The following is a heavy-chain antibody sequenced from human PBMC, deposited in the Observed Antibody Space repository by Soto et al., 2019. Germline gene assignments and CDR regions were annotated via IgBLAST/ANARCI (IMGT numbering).Heavy chain of an antibody. D-gene: IGHD2-8*01. J-gene: IGHJ4*02. Sequence: EGSLRLSCVASGCIFSNYAINWLRQGPGKGLEWVSAIRGSGGSTYYADSVKGRFTISRDNSKNFFFLQMNILRVDNSAPYYCVKERSVLSYADSWGQGTLVTVSS. CDR3: VKERSVLSYADS. V-gene: IGHV3-23*01. CDR1: GCIFSNYA. CDR2: IRGSGGST.